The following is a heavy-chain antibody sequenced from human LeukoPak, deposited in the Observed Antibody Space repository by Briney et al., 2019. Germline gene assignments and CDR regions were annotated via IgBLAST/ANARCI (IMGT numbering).Heavy chain of an antibody. CDR2: IYYSGNT. V-gene: IGHV4-59*12. D-gene: IGHD4-11*01. CDR3: ARDLIDYSNQPFDY. Sequence: SETLSLTCTVSGGSISSYYWSWIRQPPGKRLEWIGYIYYSGNTNYNPSLKSRVTISVDTSKNQFSLKLSSVTAADTDVYYCARDLIDYSNQPFDYWGQGTLVTVSS. J-gene: IGHJ4*02. CDR1: GGSISSYY.